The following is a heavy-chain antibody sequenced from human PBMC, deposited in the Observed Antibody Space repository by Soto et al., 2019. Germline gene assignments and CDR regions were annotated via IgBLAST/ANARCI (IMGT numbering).Heavy chain of an antibody. CDR3: ARAISGYVT. CDR1: VISYTTYA. Sequence: VQLVQSGAEVKKPGASVRISCTASVISYTTYAIHWVRQAPGQGLEWMGWINAGNGDTRYSQRFQGRVTLTRDTSATTTYMDLSSLRSEDTSIYYCARAISGYVTWGQGTLVTVSS. J-gene: IGHJ4*02. V-gene: IGHV1-3*01. D-gene: IGHD5-12*01. CDR2: INAGNGDT.